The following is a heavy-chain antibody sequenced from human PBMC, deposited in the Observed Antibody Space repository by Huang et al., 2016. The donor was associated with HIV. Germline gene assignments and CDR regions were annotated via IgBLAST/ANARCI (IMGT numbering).Heavy chain of an antibody. CDR3: TRGSKIQLWEFMYY. D-gene: IGHD1-1*01. V-gene: IGHV1-46*03. CDR2: INPGSGST. J-gene: IGHJ1*01. CDR1: GYTFSNYY. Sequence: QVQLVQSGAEVKKSGASVKIFCKASGYTFSNYYIHWVRQAPGQGLEWMGIINPGSGSTSFAQKVQGRPTLTADTSTNTAHMELNNLRSEDTAIYFCTRGSKIQLWEFMYYWGPGTLVAVSS.